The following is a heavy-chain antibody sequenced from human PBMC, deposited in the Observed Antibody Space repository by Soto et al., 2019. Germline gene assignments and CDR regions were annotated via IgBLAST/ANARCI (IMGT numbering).Heavy chain of an antibody. Sequence: GGFLRLSCAASGFNFSNYAMHWVRQDQVKGLEWVSVIYSGGSTYYADSVKGRFTISRDNSKNTLYLQMNSLRAEDTAVYYCARDRIAVAGNPEYFQHWGQGTLVTVSS. CDR3: ARDRIAVAGNPEYFQH. CDR2: IYSGGST. D-gene: IGHD6-19*01. V-gene: IGHV3-66*01. CDR1: GFNFSNYA. J-gene: IGHJ1*01.